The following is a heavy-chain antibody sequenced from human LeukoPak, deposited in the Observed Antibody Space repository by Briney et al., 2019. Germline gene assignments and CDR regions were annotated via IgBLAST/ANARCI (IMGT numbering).Heavy chain of an antibody. Sequence: SETLSLTCAVSGGSISSGGYSWSWIRQPPGKGLEWIGYIYHSGSAYYNPSLKSRVTISVDRSKNQFSLKLSSVTAADAAVYYCARVSSGYIDYWGQGTLVTVSS. CDR2: IYHSGSA. J-gene: IGHJ4*02. CDR1: GGSISSGGYS. D-gene: IGHD3-22*01. CDR3: ARVSSGYIDY. V-gene: IGHV4-30-2*01.